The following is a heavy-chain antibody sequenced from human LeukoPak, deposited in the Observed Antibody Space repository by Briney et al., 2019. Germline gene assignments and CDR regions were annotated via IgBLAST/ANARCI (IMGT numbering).Heavy chain of an antibody. CDR1: GFTFSSHA. V-gene: IGHV3-74*01. CDR2: ISSDGSNT. Sequence: GGSLRLSCSAAGFTFSSHAMHWVRQAPGTGLVWVSLISSDGSNTNYADSVKGRFTISRDNSKNTLYLQMNSLRAEDTAVYYCAKRDSSGYYFFDYWGQGTLVTVSP. CDR3: AKRDSSGYYFFDY. D-gene: IGHD3-22*01. J-gene: IGHJ4*02.